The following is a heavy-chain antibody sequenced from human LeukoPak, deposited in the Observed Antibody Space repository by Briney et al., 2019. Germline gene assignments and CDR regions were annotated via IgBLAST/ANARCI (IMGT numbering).Heavy chain of an antibody. J-gene: IGHJ5*02. Sequence: SVKVSCKASGGTFSSHAISWVRQAPGQGLEWMGGIIPIFGTANYAQKFQGRVTITTDESTSTAYMELSSLRSEDTAVYYCAREPGGYCTNGVCYGWFDPWGQGTLVTVSS. CDR3: AREPGGYCTNGVCYGWFDP. CDR2: IIPIFGTA. CDR1: GGTFSSHA. V-gene: IGHV1-69*05. D-gene: IGHD2-8*01.